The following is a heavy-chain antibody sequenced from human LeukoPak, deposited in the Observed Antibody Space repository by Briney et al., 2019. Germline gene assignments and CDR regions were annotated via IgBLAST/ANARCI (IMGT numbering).Heavy chain of an antibody. CDR3: ARDRSYGDYRGAFDI. V-gene: IGHV4-31*03. Sequence: PSETLSLTCTVSGGSISSGGYYWSWIRQHPGKGLEWIGYIYYSGSTYYNPSLKSRVIISVDTSKNQFSLKLSSVTAADTAVYYCARDRSYGDYRGAFDIWGQGTMVTVSS. J-gene: IGHJ3*02. D-gene: IGHD4-17*01. CDR2: IYYSGST. CDR1: GGSISSGGYY.